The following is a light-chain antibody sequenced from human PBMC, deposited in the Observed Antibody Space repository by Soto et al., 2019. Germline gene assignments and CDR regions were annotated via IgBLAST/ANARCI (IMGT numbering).Light chain of an antibody. V-gene: IGKV3-11*01. J-gene: IGKJ2*01. CDR3: QQRNSWPRT. CDR1: QSVSSY. Sequence: EIVLTQSPATLSLSPGERATLSCRASQSVSSYLAWYQQKPGQAPRLLIYDASNRATGIPARFSGSGSGTDFPLTISILEPEDFAVYYCQQRNSWPRTFGQGTKLEIK. CDR2: DAS.